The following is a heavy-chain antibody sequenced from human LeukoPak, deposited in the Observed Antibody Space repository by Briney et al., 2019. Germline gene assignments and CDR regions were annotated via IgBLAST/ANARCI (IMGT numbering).Heavy chain of an antibody. V-gene: IGHV5-51*01. D-gene: IGHD3-22*01. CDR3: ARTPPYYYDEVYYFDY. J-gene: IGHJ4*02. CDR1: GYSFTSYW. Sequence: GESLKISCKGSGYSFTSYWIGWVRQMPGKGLEWMGIIYPGDSDTRYSPSFQGQVTISADKSISTAYLQWSSLKASDTAMYYCARTPPYYYDEVYYFDYWGQGTLVTVSS. CDR2: IYPGDSDT.